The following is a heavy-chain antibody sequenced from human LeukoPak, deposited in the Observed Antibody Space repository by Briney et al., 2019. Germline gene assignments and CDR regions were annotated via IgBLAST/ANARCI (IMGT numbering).Heavy chain of an antibody. CDR3: AKDPVVGAPHVFDI. Sequence: GGSRRLSCAASGFTFSTYAMSWVRQAPGKGLEWVAAISGGIMINTYYTDSVKGRFTISRDNSKNTLYLQMNSLRDDDTAVYYCAKDPVVGAPHVFDIWGQGTMVTVPS. V-gene: IGHV3-23*01. CDR1: GFTFSTYA. D-gene: IGHD3-16*02. CDR2: ISGGIMINT. J-gene: IGHJ3*02.